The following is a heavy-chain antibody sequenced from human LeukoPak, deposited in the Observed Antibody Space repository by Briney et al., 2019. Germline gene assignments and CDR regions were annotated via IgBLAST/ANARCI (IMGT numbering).Heavy chain of an antibody. CDR3: ARRSARSLGWDAFDI. Sequence: GASVKVSCKASGGTFSSYAISWVRQAPGQGLEWMGGIIPIFGTANYAQKLQGRVTITADESTSTAYMELSSLRSEDTAVYYCARRSARSLGWDAFDIWGQGTMVTVSS. CDR1: GGTFSSYA. V-gene: IGHV1-69*13. CDR2: IIPIFGTA. J-gene: IGHJ3*02. D-gene: IGHD6-19*01.